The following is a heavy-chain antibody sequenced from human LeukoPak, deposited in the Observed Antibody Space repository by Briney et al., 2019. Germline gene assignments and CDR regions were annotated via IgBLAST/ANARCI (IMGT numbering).Heavy chain of an antibody. CDR1: GYTFTGYY. CDR2: INPNSGGT. V-gene: IGHV1-2*02. D-gene: IGHD4-17*01. CDR3: ARDWMGPDDYGDYGGGY. Sequence: ASVKVSCKASGYTFTGYYMHWVRQAPGQGLEWMGWINPNSGGTNYAQKFQGRVTMTRDTSISTAYMELSRLRSDDTAVYYCARDWMGPDDYGDYGGGYWGQGTLVTVSS. J-gene: IGHJ4*02.